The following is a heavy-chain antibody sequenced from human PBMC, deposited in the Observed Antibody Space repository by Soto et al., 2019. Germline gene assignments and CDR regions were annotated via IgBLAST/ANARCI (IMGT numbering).Heavy chain of an antibody. V-gene: IGHV3-21*01. Sequence: EVQLVESGGGLVKPGGSLRLSCAASGFTFSSYSMNWVRQAPGKGLEWVSSISSSSSYIYYADSVKGRFTICRENAKNSRYRQMNSRRAEDTAVYYCARVEDYSDPYYYDGMDVWGQGTTVTVSS. D-gene: IGHD3-22*01. CDR1: GFTFSSYS. CDR3: ARVEDYSDPYYYDGMDV. J-gene: IGHJ6*02. CDR2: ISSSSSYI.